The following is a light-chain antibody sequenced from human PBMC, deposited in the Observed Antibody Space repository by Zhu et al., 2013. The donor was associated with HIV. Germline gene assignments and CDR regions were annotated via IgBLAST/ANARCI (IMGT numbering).Light chain of an antibody. V-gene: IGKV4-1*01. CDR1: QSILYSSTNRNY. J-gene: IGKJ4*01. Sequence: DIVMTQSPDSLAVSLGERATVNCKSSQSILYSSTNRNYLAWYQQKPGQPPKLLIYWTSIRESGVPDRFSGSGSGTEFTLTISSLQSEDFAVYYCQQYNNWPPFTFGGGTRVEIK. CDR2: WTS. CDR3: QQYNNWPPFT.